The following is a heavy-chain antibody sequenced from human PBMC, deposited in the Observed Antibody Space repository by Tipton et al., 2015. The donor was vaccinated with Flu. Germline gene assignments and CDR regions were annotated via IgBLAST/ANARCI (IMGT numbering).Heavy chain of an antibody. CDR3: ASALQISMIQGAKLAYTMDV. Sequence: QVQLVQSGAEIRMPGASVRISCKASGYSFSSYYMHWVRQAPGQGLEWLGIINPSGRDITYAQRFQDRVTMTRDTSTSTVSMDLSSLRLDDTAVYYCASALQISMIQGAKLAYTMDVWGQGTTVIVSS. CDR2: INPSGRDI. J-gene: IGHJ6*02. V-gene: IGHV1-46*01. D-gene: IGHD3-10*01. CDR1: GYSFSSYY.